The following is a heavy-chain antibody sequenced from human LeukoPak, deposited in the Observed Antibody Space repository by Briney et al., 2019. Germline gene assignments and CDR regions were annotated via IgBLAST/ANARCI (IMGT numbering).Heavy chain of an antibody. CDR3: ARPHIVGATVPFDI. CDR1: GSSFTSYS. CDR2: IYPGDSDT. V-gene: IGHV5-51*01. Sequence: GESLQISCKGSGSSFTSYSIGWVRQLPGKGLEWMGIIYPGDSDTRYSPSFQGQVTISADESISTAYLQWSSLKASDTAMFYCARPHIVGATVPFDIWGQGTMVTVSS. D-gene: IGHD1-26*01. J-gene: IGHJ3*02.